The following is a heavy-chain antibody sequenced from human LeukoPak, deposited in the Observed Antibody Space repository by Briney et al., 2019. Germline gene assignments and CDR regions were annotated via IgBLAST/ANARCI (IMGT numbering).Heavy chain of an antibody. CDR1: GFTFSSYG. J-gene: IGHJ3*02. Sequence: GGSLRPSCAASGFTFSSYGMHWVRQAPGKGLEWVTAISDDETYKFYAGSVKGRFTISRDNAKNSLYLQMNSLRAEDTAVYYCARAKGYCGGDCYELAFDIWGQGTMVTVSS. CDR3: ARAKGYCGGDCYELAFDI. CDR2: ISDDETYK. D-gene: IGHD2-21*02. V-gene: IGHV3-33*05.